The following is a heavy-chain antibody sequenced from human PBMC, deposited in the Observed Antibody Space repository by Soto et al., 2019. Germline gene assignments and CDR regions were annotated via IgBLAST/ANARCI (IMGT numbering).Heavy chain of an antibody. CDR2: VYYSGST. V-gene: IGHV4-59*01. CDR1: GGSISSYY. Sequence: QVQLQESGPGLVKPSETLSLTCTVSGGSISSYYWSWIRQPPGKGLEWIGYVYYSGSTNYNPSLKTRVTISVDTSKNPFYLKVRSVTAADTAVYYCARRYGGNFDYWGQGTLVTVSS. D-gene: IGHD1-26*01. CDR3: ARRYGGNFDY. J-gene: IGHJ4*02.